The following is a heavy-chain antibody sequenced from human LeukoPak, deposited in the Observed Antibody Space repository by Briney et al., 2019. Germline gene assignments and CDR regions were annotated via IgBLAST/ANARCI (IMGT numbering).Heavy chain of an antibody. CDR1: GVSMSSGGNY. CDR3: ARTGARYFDF. J-gene: IGHJ4*02. CDR2: IYYSGTT. V-gene: IGHV4-31*03. D-gene: IGHD1-14*01. Sequence: ASETLSLTCTVSGVSMSSGGNYWSWIRQHPGKGLEWIGYIYYSGTTQYNPSFKSRITISVDASKNQFSLRLSSVTVADTAVYFCARTGARYFDFWGRGTLVTVSS.